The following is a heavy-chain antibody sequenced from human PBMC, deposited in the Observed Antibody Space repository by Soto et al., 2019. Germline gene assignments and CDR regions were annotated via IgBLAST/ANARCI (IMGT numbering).Heavy chain of an antibody. CDR2: ISAYNGNT. CDR3: AKEYSSGSHDAFDI. CDR1: GHTFTSYG. D-gene: IGHD6-19*01. V-gene: IGHV1-18*01. Sequence: ASVKVSCKASGHTFTSYGISWLRQALGQGLEWMGWISAYNGNTNYAQKLQGRVTMTTDTSTSTAYMELRSLRSDDTAVYYCAKEYSSGSHDAFDIWGQGTMVTVSS. J-gene: IGHJ3*02.